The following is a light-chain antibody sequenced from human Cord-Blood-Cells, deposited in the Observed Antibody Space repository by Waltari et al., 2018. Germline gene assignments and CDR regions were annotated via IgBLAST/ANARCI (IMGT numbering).Light chain of an antibody. CDR3: CSYAGSSTFAYV. CDR1: SRDVGSYNL. V-gene: IGLV2-23*02. Sequence: QSALTQPASVSGSPGQSLTISCTGTSRDVGSYNLVSWSQQHPGKAHKLMIYEVSKRPSGVSNRFSGSKSGNTASLTISGLQAEDEADYYCCSYAGSSTFAYVFGTGTKVTVL. CDR2: EVS. J-gene: IGLJ1*01.